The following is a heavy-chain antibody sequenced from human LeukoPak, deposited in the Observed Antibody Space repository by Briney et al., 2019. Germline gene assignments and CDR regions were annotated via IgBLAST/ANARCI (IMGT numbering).Heavy chain of an antibody. J-gene: IGHJ4*02. V-gene: IGHV3-21*01. CDR1: GFTFSSYS. CDR3: AREYCSSTSCQFDY. Sequence: GGSLRLSCAASGFTFSSYSMNWVRQAPGKGLEWVSSISSSSSYIYYADSVKGRFTISRDNAKNSLYLQMNSLRAEDTAVYYCAREYCSSTSCQFDYWGQGTLVTVSS. CDR2: ISSSSSYI. D-gene: IGHD2-2*01.